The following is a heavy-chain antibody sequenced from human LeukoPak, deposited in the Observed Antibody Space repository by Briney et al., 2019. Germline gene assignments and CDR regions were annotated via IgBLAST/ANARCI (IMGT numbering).Heavy chain of an antibody. CDR3: AKVMHYGSGVDY. D-gene: IGHD3-10*01. J-gene: IGHJ4*02. Sequence: GGPLRLSCAASGFTFSDYYMSWIRQAPGKGLEWVSYISSSGSTIYYADSVKGRFTISRDNAKNSLYLQMNSLRAEDTAVYYCAKVMHYGSGVDYWGQGTLVTVSS. V-gene: IGHV3-11*01. CDR2: ISSSGSTI. CDR1: GFTFSDYY.